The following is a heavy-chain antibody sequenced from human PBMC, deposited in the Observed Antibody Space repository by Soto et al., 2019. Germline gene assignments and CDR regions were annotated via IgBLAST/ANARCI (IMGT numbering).Heavy chain of an antibody. Sequence: EVQLLGSGGGLVQPGGSLRLSCAASGFTFSSSSMSWVRQAPGKGLEWVSTINSGGNTYYADSVKGRFTISRDNSKSTLYVQMNSLRVEDTAIYYCAKGLGDLDYWRQGTLVTVSS. J-gene: IGHJ4*02. D-gene: IGHD3-16*01. V-gene: IGHV3-23*01. CDR1: GFTFSSSS. CDR3: AKGLGDLDY. CDR2: INSGGNT.